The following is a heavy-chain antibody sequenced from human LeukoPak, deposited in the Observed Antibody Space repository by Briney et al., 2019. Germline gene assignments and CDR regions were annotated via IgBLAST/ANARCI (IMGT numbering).Heavy chain of an antibody. J-gene: IGHJ4*02. CDR1: GFTFSRYS. CDR3: ARDPPLGSCSTISCPHLDY. CDR2: ISTSSSFI. D-gene: IGHD2-2*01. Sequence: PGGSMRLSCAASGFTFSRYSMNWGSQAPGKGLERVSSISTSSSFIDYADSVKGRFTISRDNAKNSLYLQMNSLRAEDTAVYYCARDPPLGSCSTISCPHLDYWGQGTLVTVSS. V-gene: IGHV3-21*01.